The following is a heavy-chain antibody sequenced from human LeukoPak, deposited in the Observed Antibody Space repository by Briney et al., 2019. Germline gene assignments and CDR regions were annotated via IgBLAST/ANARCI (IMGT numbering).Heavy chain of an antibody. Sequence: GESLKISCNASGYSFTSYWIAWVRQMPGKGLEWMGIIYPGDSDARDSPSFQGQVTISADKSIRTAYLQWSSLKASDTAMYYCARRGGLNDAFDIWGQGTMVIVSS. CDR1: GYSFTSYW. V-gene: IGHV5-51*01. D-gene: IGHD3-16*01. J-gene: IGHJ3*02. CDR2: IYPGDSDA. CDR3: ARRGGLNDAFDI.